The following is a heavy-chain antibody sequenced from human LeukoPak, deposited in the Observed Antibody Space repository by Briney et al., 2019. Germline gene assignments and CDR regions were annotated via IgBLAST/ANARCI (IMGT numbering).Heavy chain of an antibody. V-gene: IGHV4-39*07. J-gene: IGHJ5*02. CDR1: GDSVFINNYY. Sequence: SETLSLTCTVSGDSVFINNYYWAWIRQPPGEGLEWIGSDNSGGTSYYNPSLNGRFTISFDTSKNQFSLKVTSVTAADTAVYYCARECTIFGVVIIGWFDPWGQGTLVTVSS. CDR2: DNSGGTS. CDR3: ARECTIFGVVIIGWFDP. D-gene: IGHD3-3*01.